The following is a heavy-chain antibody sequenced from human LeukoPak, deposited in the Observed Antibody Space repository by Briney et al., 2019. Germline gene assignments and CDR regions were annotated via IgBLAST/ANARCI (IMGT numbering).Heavy chain of an antibody. CDR3: AKQQGYSYDSSGYAEFDY. Sequence: GGSLRLSCAASGFTFSSYAMSWVRQAPGKGLEWVAAISGSGGSTYYADSVKGRFTISRDNSKNTLYLQMNSLRAEDTAVYYCAKQQGYSYDSSGYAEFDYWGRGTLVTVSS. CDR2: ISGSGGST. CDR1: GFTFSSYA. D-gene: IGHD3-22*01. V-gene: IGHV3-23*01. J-gene: IGHJ4*02.